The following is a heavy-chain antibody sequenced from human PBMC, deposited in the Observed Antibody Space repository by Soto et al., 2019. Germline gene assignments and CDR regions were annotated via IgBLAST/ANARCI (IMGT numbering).Heavy chain of an antibody. J-gene: IGHJ6*02. CDR1: GYTLTELS. D-gene: IGHD3-10*01. CDR3: ARDKGSVRYYHFYYFYGMDT. Sequence: GASVKVSCKVSGYTLTELSMHWVRQAPGKGLEWMGGFDPEDGETIYAQKFQGRVTMTEDTSTDTAYMELSSLRSEDTAVYYCARDKGSVRYYHFYYFYGMDTWGQGTTVTVSS. CDR2: FDPEDGET. V-gene: IGHV1-24*01.